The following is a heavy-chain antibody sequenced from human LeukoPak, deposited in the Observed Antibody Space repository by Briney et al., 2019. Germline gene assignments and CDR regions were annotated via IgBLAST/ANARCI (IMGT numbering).Heavy chain of an antibody. Sequence: PGGSLRLSCAASGFTFSSHWMHWVRQAPGKGLVWVSRISSDGTNTNYADSVKGRFTISRDNAKNTLYLQMNSLRAEDTAVYYCTRGPPDGSGNYYPGDFWGQGTLVTVSS. J-gene: IGHJ4*02. CDR2: ISSDGTNT. CDR1: GFTFSSHW. CDR3: TRGPPDGSGNYYPGDF. D-gene: IGHD3-10*01. V-gene: IGHV3-74*01.